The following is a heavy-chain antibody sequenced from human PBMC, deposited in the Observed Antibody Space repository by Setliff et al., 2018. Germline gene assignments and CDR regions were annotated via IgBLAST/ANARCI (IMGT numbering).Heavy chain of an antibody. J-gene: IGHJ5*02. V-gene: IGHV3-7*01. D-gene: IGHD3-3*01. CDR2: INPHASEK. CDR3: ARDVYDFRTGLAAP. Sequence: LRLSCTASGFSFSNCWVSWVRQAPGKGLEWLASINPHASEKYYVDSVKGRFTISRDNAKNSLYLQMNSLRVEDTAVYYCARDVYDFRTGLAAPWGQGTLVTVSS. CDR1: GFSFSNCW.